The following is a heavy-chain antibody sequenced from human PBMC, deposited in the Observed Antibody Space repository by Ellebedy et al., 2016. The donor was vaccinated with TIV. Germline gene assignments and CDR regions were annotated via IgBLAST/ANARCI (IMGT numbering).Heavy chain of an antibody. CDR2: ISPSGDIT. Sequence: GESLKISCAASGFTFRDFAMNWVRQAPGKGLEWVSAISPSGDITYFADSVKGRFTISRDNSQDTVHLQMHSLRAEETAVYYSTKRGVAWAAFDIWGPGTLVTVSS. J-gene: IGHJ3*02. D-gene: IGHD7-27*01. CDR1: GFTFRDFA. V-gene: IGHV3-23*01. CDR3: TKRGVAWAAFDI.